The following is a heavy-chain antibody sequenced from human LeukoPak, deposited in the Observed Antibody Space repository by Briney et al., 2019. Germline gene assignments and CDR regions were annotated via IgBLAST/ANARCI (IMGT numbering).Heavy chain of an antibody. J-gene: IGHJ4*02. CDR1: GYTLTELS. D-gene: IGHD6-19*01. Sequence: ASVRVSCKVSGYTLTELSIHWVRQTPGKGLEWMGGFDPENGETIYAQTFQGRVTMTEDTSTDTAYMELSTLRSEDTAVYYCATLHSSGSFFDYWGQGTLVTVSS. CDR3: ATLHSSGSFFDY. V-gene: IGHV1-24*01. CDR2: FDPENGET.